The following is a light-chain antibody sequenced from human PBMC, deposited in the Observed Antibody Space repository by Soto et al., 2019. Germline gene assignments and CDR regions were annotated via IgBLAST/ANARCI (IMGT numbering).Light chain of an antibody. CDR1: ARDVGVYNY. Sequence: QSALTQPASVSGSPGQSITISCTGTARDVGVYNYVSWYQQHPGKAPKLMIYEVSNRPSGISDRFSGSKSGTVASLTISGLQAEDEADYYCSSYTAYTTLWVFGGGTKVTVL. CDR2: EVS. V-gene: IGLV2-14*01. CDR3: SSYTAYTTLWV. J-gene: IGLJ3*02.